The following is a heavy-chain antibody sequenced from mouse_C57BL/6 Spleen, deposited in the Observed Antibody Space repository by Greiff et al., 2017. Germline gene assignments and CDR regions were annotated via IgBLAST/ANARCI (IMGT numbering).Heavy chain of an antibody. D-gene: IGHD1-1*01. CDR1: GFNIKDDY. CDR2: IDPENGDT. CDR3: TPTVEWFAD. V-gene: IGHV14-4*01. Sequence: EVQLQQSGAELVRPGASVKLSCTASGFNIKDDYMHWVKQRPEQGLEWIGWIDPENGDTEYASKFQGKATITADTSSNTAYLQLSSLTSEDTAVYYCTPTVEWFADWGQGTLVTVSA. J-gene: IGHJ3*01.